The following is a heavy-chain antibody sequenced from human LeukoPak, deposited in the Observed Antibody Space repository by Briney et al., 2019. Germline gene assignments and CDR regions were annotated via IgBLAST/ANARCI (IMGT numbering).Heavy chain of an antibody. CDR2: IYYSGST. J-gene: IGHJ5*02. Sequence: PSETLSLTCTVSGGSISSYYWSWIRQPPGKGLEWIGYIYYSGSTNYNPSVKSRVTISVDTYKNQFSLKLSSVTAAYTAVYYCARGFGYYYDSSGYWFDPWGQGTLVTVSS. CDR3: ARGFGYYYDSSGYWFDP. V-gene: IGHV4-59*01. CDR1: GGSISSYY. D-gene: IGHD3-22*01.